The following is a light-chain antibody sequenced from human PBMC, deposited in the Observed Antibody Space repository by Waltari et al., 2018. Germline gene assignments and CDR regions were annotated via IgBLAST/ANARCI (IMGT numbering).Light chain of an antibody. CDR3: ASWTDSDTLKLL. J-gene: IGLJ2*01. CDR2: EFT. Sequence: QSALTQPASVSGSPGQSITISCTGSDVGGSNYVSWYQQHPGKAPQVMIYEFTDRPSGVSNRFSGSKSGDTASLTISGLQAEDEADYYCASWTDSDTLKLLFGGGTKLTVL. V-gene: IGLV2-14*01. CDR1: SDVGGSNY.